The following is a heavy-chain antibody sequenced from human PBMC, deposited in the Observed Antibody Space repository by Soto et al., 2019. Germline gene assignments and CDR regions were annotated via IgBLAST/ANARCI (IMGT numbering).Heavy chain of an antibody. Sequence: SETLSLTCTVSGGSISSSSYYWGWIRQPPGKGLEWIGSIYYSGSTYYNPSLKSRVTISVDTSKNQFSLKLSSVTAADTAVYYCASDREWLRLSSGSLINDYWGQGTLVTVSS. CDR1: GGSISSSSYY. D-gene: IGHD5-12*01. CDR3: ASDREWLRLSSGSLINDY. CDR2: IYYSGST. J-gene: IGHJ4*02. V-gene: IGHV4-39*01.